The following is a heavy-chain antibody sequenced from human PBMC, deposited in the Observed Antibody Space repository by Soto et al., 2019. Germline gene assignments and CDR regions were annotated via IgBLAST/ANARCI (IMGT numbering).Heavy chain of an antibody. CDR3: AREGVRILYSEGGGEFDP. V-gene: IGHV1-46*01. CDR1: GYTFTSYY. D-gene: IGHD2-15*01. Sequence: QVQLVQSGAEVKKPGASVKVSCKASGYTFTSYYMHWVRQAPGQGLEWMGIINPSGGSTSYAQKFQGRVTMPMDTSTSTVYMELSSLRSEDTVVYYCAREGVRILYSEGGGEFDPWGQGTLVTVSS. J-gene: IGHJ5*02. CDR2: INPSGGST.